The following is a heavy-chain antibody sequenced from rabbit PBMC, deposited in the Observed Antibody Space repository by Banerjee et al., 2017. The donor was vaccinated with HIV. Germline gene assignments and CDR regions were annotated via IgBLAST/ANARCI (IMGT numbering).Heavy chain of an antibody. J-gene: IGHJ3*01. CDR1: GFSFKSVYD. CDR3: ARGAGYAGHAYPSYGMDL. V-gene: IGHV1S45*01. Sequence: QEQLVESGGGLVKPGASLTLTCTASGFSFKSVYDMCWVRQAPGKGLEWIGCIYTGNDSTYYASWTKGRFTFTKTSSTTVTLQMTSLTAADTATYFCARGAGYAGHAYPSYGMDLWGQGTLVTVS. CDR2: IYTGNDST. D-gene: IGHD6-1*01.